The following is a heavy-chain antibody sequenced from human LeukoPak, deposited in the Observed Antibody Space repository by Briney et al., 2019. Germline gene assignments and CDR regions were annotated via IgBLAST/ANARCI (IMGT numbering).Heavy chain of an antibody. D-gene: IGHD3-16*01. CDR2: ITTYSGNT. Sequence: ASVKVSCKASGYTFTTYGISWVRQAPGQGLEWMGWITTYSGNTYYAQKLQGRVTITTDTSTSTAYMELRSLRSDVTAVYYCATPLIGQGVSLGYWGQGTLVSVSS. CDR1: GYTFTTYG. J-gene: IGHJ4*02. CDR3: ATPLIGQGVSLGY. V-gene: IGHV1-18*01.